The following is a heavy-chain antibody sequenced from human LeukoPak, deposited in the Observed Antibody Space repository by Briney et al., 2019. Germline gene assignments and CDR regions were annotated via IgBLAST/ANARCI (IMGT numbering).Heavy chain of an antibody. Sequence: GGALRLSCVASGFTYINYPMSGVGQAPGKELEWVLAISGSGGCKYYAAAVRGRFTISRDNYKNVLYQQMNSLRGEEAAVYYCGKGSGGITTFYFDYWGQGILVTVSS. J-gene: IGHJ4*02. CDR1: GFTYINYP. D-gene: IGHD3-10*01. CDR2: ISGSGGCK. V-gene: IGHV3-23*01. CDR3: GKGSGGITTFYFDY.